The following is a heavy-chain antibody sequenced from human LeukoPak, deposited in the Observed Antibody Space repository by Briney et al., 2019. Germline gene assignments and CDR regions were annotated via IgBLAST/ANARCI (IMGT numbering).Heavy chain of an antibody. D-gene: IGHD3-10*01. Sequence: GGSLRLSCAASGFTVSSNYMGWVRQAPGKGLKWVSVIYSGGSTYYADSVKGRFTISRDNSKNTVFLQMDSLRAEDTAVYYCARDPGYGLGVDYGDYWGQGTLVTVSS. CDR3: ARDPGYGLGVDYGDY. CDR1: GFTVSSNY. J-gene: IGHJ4*02. CDR2: IYSGGST. V-gene: IGHV3-53*01.